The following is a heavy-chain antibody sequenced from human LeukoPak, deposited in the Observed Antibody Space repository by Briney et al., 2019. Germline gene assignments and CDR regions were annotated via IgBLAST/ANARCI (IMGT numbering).Heavy chain of an antibody. CDR1: GGCINRNY. CDR2: IYYTGTT. CDR3: AREWGTGSSDY. D-gene: IGHD1-1*01. Sequence: SETLSLTCTVSGGCINRNYWSWMRQSPGKGLEWIAWIYYTGTTNYNPSLKSRVTISVDTSKNQFSLRLTSVTAADTAVYFCAREWGTGSSDYWGQGILVTVSS. V-gene: IGHV4-59*01. J-gene: IGHJ4*02.